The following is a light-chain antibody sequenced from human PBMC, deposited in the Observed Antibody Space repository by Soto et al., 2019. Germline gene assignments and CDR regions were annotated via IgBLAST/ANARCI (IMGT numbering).Light chain of an antibody. Sequence: DIQMTQSPSTLSASVGDRVTITCRASQSISNWLAWYQQKPGKAPILLIYKASSLESGVPSRFSGSGSGTEFTLTISSLQPDDFATYYCQQYNSFPWTFGQGTKVEIK. CDR1: QSISNW. J-gene: IGKJ1*01. V-gene: IGKV1-5*03. CDR2: KAS. CDR3: QQYNSFPWT.